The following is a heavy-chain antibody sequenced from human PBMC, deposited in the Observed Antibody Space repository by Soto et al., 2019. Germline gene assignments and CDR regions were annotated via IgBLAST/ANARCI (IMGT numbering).Heavy chain of an antibody. D-gene: IGHD5-12*01. CDR2: ISAYNGNT. Sequence: QVQLVQSGAEVKKPGASVKVSCKASGYTFTSYGISWVRQAPGQGLEWMGWISAYNGNTNYVQRLQGRVTMTTDTSTSALYMELRSLRSDDTAVYYCARDVRGHYYYHGMDVWGQGTTVTVSS. CDR3: ARDVRGHYYYHGMDV. V-gene: IGHV1-18*01. CDR1: GYTFTSYG. J-gene: IGHJ6*02.